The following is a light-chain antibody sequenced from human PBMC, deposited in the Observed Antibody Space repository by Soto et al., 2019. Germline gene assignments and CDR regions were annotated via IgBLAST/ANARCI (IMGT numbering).Light chain of an antibody. J-gene: IGKJ1*01. CDR1: PGISNY. CDR3: QKYNSAPWT. Sequence: DIQMTQSPSSLSASVGNRVTITCRASPGISNYLAWYQQKPGKVPKLLIYAASTLQSGVPSRFSCSGSGTDFTLTISSLQPEDVATYYCQKYNSAPWTFGQGTKVDIK. V-gene: IGKV1-27*01. CDR2: AAS.